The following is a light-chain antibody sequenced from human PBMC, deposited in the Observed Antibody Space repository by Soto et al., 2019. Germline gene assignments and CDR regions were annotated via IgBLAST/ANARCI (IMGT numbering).Light chain of an antibody. Sequence: DVVMTQSPLSLPVTLGQPASISGRSSQGLVHSDGNTYLNWFQQRPGQSQRRLIYKVYNRHSGVTDRFVGSGSGTDFALKIRRVGAEDVGVYYCMQGTHWPITFGKGKRREIK. V-gene: IGKV2-30*02. J-gene: IGKJ5*01. CDR3: MQGTHWPIT. CDR2: KVY. CDR1: QGLVHSDGNTY.